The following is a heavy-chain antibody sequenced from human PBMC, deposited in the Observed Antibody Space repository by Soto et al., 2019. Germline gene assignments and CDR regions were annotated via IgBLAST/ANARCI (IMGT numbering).Heavy chain of an antibody. CDR2: INTDGSRT. CDR3: TRGWEITVSTWSFGGF. CDR1: GFTFSNYW. D-gene: IGHD3-3*01. V-gene: IGHV3-74*01. Sequence: GGSLRLSCVASGFTFSNYWMHWVRQAPGKGLVWVSRINTDGSRTTYADSVKGRLTISRDNAKNTLYLQMNSLRFEDTTMYYRTRGWEITVSTWSFGGFWGRETLVTVSS. J-gene: IGHJ4*02.